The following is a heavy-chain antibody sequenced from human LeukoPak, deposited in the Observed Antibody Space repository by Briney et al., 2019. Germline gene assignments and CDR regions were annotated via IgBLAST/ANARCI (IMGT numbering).Heavy chain of an antibody. J-gene: IGHJ4*02. Sequence: GGSLRLSCAASGFTFSSYSMNWVRQAPGKGLEWVSSISSSSSYIYYADSVKGRFTISRDNAKNSLYLQMNSLRAEDTALYYCAKDIGSGMATSYFDYWGQGTLVTVSS. CDR1: GFTFSSYS. CDR2: ISSSSSYI. D-gene: IGHD5-24*01. CDR3: AKDIGSGMATSYFDY. V-gene: IGHV3-21*04.